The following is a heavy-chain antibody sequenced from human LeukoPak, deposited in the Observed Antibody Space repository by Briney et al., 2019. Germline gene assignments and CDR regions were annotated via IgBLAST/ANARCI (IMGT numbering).Heavy chain of an antibody. D-gene: IGHD2-15*01. CDR1: GFTFSSYA. V-gene: IGHV3-23*01. CDR2: ISGSGGST. CDR3: AKGVLGYCSGGSCSPTAFDI. J-gene: IGHJ3*02. Sequence: GGSLRLSCAASGFTFSSYAMSWVRQAPGKGQEWVSAISGSGGSTYYADSVKGRFTISRDNSKNTLYLQMNSLRAEDTAVYYCAKGVLGYCSGGSCSPTAFDIWGQGTMVTVSS.